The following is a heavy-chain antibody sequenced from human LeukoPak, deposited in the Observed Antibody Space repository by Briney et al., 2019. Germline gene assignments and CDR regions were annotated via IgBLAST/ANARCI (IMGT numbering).Heavy chain of an antibody. V-gene: IGHV4-30-4*01. Sequence: SETLSLTCTVSGGSISSGDYYWSRIRQPPGKGLEWIGYIYYSGSTYYNPSLKSRVTISVDTSKNQFSLKLSSVTAADTAVYYCTRGDYSDAHWFDPWGQGTLVTVSS. CDR1: GGSISSGDYY. CDR3: TRGDYSDAHWFDP. D-gene: IGHD4-17*01. CDR2: IYYSGST. J-gene: IGHJ5*02.